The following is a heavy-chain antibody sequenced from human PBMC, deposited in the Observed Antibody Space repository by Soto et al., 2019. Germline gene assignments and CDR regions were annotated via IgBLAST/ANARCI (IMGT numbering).Heavy chain of an antibody. CDR3: ARDLKIKWGSTRELDY. V-gene: IGHV1-18*01. CDR1: GYTFTSYG. CDR2: ISAYNGNT. D-gene: IGHD1-26*01. J-gene: IGHJ4*02. Sequence: ASVKVSCKASGYTFTSYGISWGRQAPGQGLEWMGWISAYNGNTNYAQKLQGRVTMTTDTSTSTAYMVLRSLRSDDTVVYYCARDLKIKWGSTRELDYWGQGTLVTVSS.